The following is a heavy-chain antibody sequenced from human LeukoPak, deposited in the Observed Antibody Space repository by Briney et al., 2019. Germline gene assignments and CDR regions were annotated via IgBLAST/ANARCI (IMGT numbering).Heavy chain of an antibody. CDR3: AKDYYDRRGYCAD. J-gene: IGHJ4*02. Sequence: GRSLRLSCAASGFTFSSYGMHWVRQAPGKGLEWVAVISYDGSNKYYADSVKGRFTISRDNSKNTLYLQMNSLRAEDTAVYYCAKDYYDRRGYCADWGQGTLVTVSS. D-gene: IGHD3-22*01. V-gene: IGHV3-30*18. CDR2: ISYDGSNK. CDR1: GFTFSSYG.